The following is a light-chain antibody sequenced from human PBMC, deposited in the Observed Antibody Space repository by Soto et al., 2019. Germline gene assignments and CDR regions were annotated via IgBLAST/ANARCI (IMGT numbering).Light chain of an antibody. J-gene: IGLJ2*01. Sequence: QSALTQPASVSGSPGQSITISCTGTSSDVGGYNYVSWYQHHPGKAPELMIYDVSNRPSGVSNRFSGSKSGNTASLTISGLQAEDGADYYCSSYSSSSTHVVFGGGTKLTVL. CDR2: DVS. CDR1: SSDVGGYNY. V-gene: IGLV2-14*03. CDR3: SSYSSSSTHVV.